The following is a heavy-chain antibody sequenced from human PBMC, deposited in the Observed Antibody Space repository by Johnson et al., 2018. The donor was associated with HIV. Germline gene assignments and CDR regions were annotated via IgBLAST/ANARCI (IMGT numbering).Heavy chain of an antibody. CDR1: GFTVSSTY. CDR3: ARRCSSSSCSHGAFDI. V-gene: IGHV3-53*01. D-gene: IGHD2-2*01. Sequence: VQLVESGGDLIQPGGSLRLSCAASGFTVSSTYMSWVRQAPGKGLEWLSVLYSDGRTYYADSAKGRFTISRDGSKNTLFLQMNSLRAEDTAVYYCARRCSSSSCSHGAFDIWGQGTVVTVSS. J-gene: IGHJ3*02. CDR2: LYSDGRT.